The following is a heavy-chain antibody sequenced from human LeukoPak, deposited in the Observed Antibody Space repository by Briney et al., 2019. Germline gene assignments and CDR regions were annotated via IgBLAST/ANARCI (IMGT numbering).Heavy chain of an antibody. V-gene: IGHV1-69*13. CDR2: IIPIFGTA. CDR3: AIDDGAGSYPPQGYFDY. CDR1: GGSFSSYA. D-gene: IGHD3-10*01. J-gene: IGHJ4*02. Sequence: ASVKVSRKASGGSFSSYAISWVRQPPGQGLEWMGGIIPIFGTANYAQKFQGRVTITADESTSTAYMELSSLRSEDTAVYYCAIDDGAGSYPPQGYFDYWGQGTLVTVSS.